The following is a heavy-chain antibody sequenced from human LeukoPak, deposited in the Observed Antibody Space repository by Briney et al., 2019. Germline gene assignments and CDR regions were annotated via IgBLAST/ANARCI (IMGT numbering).Heavy chain of an antibody. Sequence: SETLSLTCTVTGVSISSSSCYWGWLRQPPGKGLEWIGSIYHTGSTNYNPSLKSRVTISVDKSKNQFSLKVSYVTAADTAVYYCARLDSGLDHWGQGTLVTVSS. J-gene: IGHJ4*02. CDR1: GVSISSSSCY. CDR2: IYHTGST. CDR3: ARLDSGLDH. V-gene: IGHV4-39*07. D-gene: IGHD2-15*01.